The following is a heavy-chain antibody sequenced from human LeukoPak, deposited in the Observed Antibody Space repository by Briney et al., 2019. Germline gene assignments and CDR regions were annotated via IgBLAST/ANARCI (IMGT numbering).Heavy chain of an antibody. Sequence: PSQTLSLTRAVSGGSISSGGYYWSWIRQHPGKGLEWTGYIYYSGSTYYNPSLKSRVTISVDTSKNQFSLKLSSVTAADTAVYYCARGMWELPYTDYWGQGTLVTVSS. V-gene: IGHV4-31*11. CDR3: ARGMWELPYTDY. CDR1: GGSISSGGYY. CDR2: IYYSGST. D-gene: IGHD1-26*01. J-gene: IGHJ4*02.